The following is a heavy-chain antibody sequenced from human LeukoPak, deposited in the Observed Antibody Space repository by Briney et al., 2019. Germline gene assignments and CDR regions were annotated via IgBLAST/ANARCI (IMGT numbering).Heavy chain of an antibody. V-gene: IGHV3-30-3*01. D-gene: IGHD3-22*01. J-gene: IGHJ4*02. CDR2: ISYDGSNK. CDR3: ARDRATMTLDY. CDR1: GFTFSSYA. Sequence: GGSLRLSCAASGFTFSSYAMHWVRQAPGKGLEWVAVISYDGSNKYYADSVKGRFTISRDNSKNTLYPQMNSLRAEDTAVYYCARDRATMTLDYWGQGTLVTVSS.